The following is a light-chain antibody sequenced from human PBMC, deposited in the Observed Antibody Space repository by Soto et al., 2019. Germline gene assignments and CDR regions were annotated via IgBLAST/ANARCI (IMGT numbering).Light chain of an antibody. CDR1: QSVSSTY. J-gene: IGKJ3*01. CDR3: QQYGRSPGLFT. Sequence: EIVLTQSPGILSLSPGERATLSCRASQSVSSTYLAWYQQKPGQAPRLLIYDASSRATGIPDRFSGSGSGTDFTLTITRLEPEDSAVYYCQQYGRSPGLFTFGPGTKVDFK. V-gene: IGKV3-20*01. CDR2: DAS.